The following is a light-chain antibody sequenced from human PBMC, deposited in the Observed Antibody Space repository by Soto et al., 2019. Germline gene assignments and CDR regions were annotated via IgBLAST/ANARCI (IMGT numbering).Light chain of an antibody. V-gene: IGLV2-23*01. CDR3: CSNAAGSTYV. CDR1: SSDVGSHNL. CDR2: EAS. Sequence: QSALTQPASVSGSPGQSITISCTGTSSDVGSHNLVSWYQQFPGKAPKLIIFEASKRSSGVSNRFPGSKSGSTASLTISGLQAEDEADYYCCSNAAGSTYVFGSGTKVTVL. J-gene: IGLJ1*01.